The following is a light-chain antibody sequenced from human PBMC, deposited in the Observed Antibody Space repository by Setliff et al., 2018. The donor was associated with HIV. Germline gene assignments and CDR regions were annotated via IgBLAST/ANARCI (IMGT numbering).Light chain of an antibody. Sequence: LTQPPSVSVAPGKTARITCGGNNIGSKSVHWYQQKPGQAPVLVIYYDSDRPSGIPERFSGSNSGNTATLTISRVEAGDEADYYCQVWDSSSDHPVFGGGTQLTVL. J-gene: IGLJ2*01. CDR3: QVWDSSSDHPV. CDR1: NIGSKS. CDR2: YDS. V-gene: IGLV3-21*04.